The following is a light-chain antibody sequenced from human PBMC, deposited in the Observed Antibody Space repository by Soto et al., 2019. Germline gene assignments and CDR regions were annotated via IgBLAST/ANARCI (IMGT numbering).Light chain of an antibody. V-gene: IGLV1-40*01. J-gene: IGLJ1*01. CDR1: SSNIGAGYE. CDR2: ENN. Sequence: QSVLTQPPSVSEGPGQKVTISCTGSSSNIGAGYEAHWYQQVPGTAPKLLIYENNNRPSGVPDRFSGSKSGTSASLAITGLQAEDESEYYCQSYDSSLSGNVFGTGTKVTVL. CDR3: QSYDSSLSGNV.